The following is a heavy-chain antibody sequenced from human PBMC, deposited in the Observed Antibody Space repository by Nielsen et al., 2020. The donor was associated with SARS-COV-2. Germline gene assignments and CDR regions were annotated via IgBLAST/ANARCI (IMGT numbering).Heavy chain of an antibody. D-gene: IGHD4-17*01. Sequence: ASVKVSCKASGYSFTSYAMLWVRQAPGQGPEWMGWINSGNGNTKYSQRFQGRVTITRDTSASTAYMEPSSLRSEDTAVYYCAREARSVTMDVWGQGTTVTVSS. CDR3: AREARSVTMDV. CDR2: INSGNGNT. V-gene: IGHV1-3*01. J-gene: IGHJ6*02. CDR1: GYSFTSYA.